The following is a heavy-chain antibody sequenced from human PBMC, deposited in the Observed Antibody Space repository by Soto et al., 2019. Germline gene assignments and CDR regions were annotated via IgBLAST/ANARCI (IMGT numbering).Heavy chain of an antibody. CDR2: IYYSGST. J-gene: IGHJ5*02. Sequence: QVQLQESGPGLVKPSQTLSLTCTVSGGSISSGGYYWSWLRQHPGTGLEWIGYIYYSGSTYYNPSLKSRVTISVDTSKNQFSLKLSSVTAADTAVYYCARESPDYYDSSGYHNWFDPWGQGTLVTVSS. V-gene: IGHV4-31*03. CDR3: ARESPDYYDSSGYHNWFDP. CDR1: GGSISSGGYY. D-gene: IGHD3-22*01.